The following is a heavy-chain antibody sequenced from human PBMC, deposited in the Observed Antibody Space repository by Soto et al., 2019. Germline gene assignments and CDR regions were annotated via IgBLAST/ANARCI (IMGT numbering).Heavy chain of an antibody. CDR3: ARLGSLGSSGDYYGMDV. CDR1: GFTVSSNY. CDR2: IYSGGST. D-gene: IGHD1-26*01. J-gene: IGHJ6*02. Sequence: PGGSLRLSCAASGFTVSSNYMSWVRQAPGKGLEWVSVIYSGGSTYYADSVKGRFTISRGNSKNTLYLQMNSLRAEDTAVYYCARLGSLGSSGDYYGMDVWGQGTTVTVSS. V-gene: IGHV3-53*01.